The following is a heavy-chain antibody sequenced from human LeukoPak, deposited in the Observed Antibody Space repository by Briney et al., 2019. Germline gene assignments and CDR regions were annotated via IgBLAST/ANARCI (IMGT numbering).Heavy chain of an antibody. CDR3: ARDSAAIGVDWLDP. Sequence: LSGGSLRLSCAASGFTFSSYWMPWVPQAPGKGPVWVSRINSDGSSTSYADSVKGRFTISRDNAKNTLYLQMNSLRAEDTAVYSCARDSAAIGVDWLDPWGQGTLVTVSS. CDR2: INSDGSST. CDR1: GFTFSSYW. V-gene: IGHV3-74*01. D-gene: IGHD2-2*01. J-gene: IGHJ5*02.